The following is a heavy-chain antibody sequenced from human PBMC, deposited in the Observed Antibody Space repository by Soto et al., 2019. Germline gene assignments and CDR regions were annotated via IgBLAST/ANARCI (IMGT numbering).Heavy chain of an antibody. Sequence: SETLSLTCAVYGGSFSGYYWSWLRQPPGKGLEWIGEINHSGSPNYNPSLKSRVTISVDTSKNQFSLKMTSVTAADTAVYYCATANWSHHYFDPWGQGTLVTVSS. CDR1: GGSFSGYY. CDR2: INHSGSP. CDR3: ATANWSHHYFDP. D-gene: IGHD1-1*01. V-gene: IGHV4-34*01. J-gene: IGHJ5*02.